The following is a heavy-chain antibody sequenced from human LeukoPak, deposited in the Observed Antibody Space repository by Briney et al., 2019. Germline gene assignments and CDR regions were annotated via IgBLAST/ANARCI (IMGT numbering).Heavy chain of an antibody. V-gene: IGHV1-2*04. Sequence: ASVKVSCKASGYTFTGYYMHWVRQAPGQGLEWMGWINPNSGGTNYAQKFQGWVTMTRDTSISTAYMELSRLRSDDTAVYYCAILSQYSSGWPSSFDYWGQGTLVTVSS. CDR1: GYTFTGYY. J-gene: IGHJ4*02. CDR3: AILSQYSSGWPSSFDY. D-gene: IGHD6-19*01. CDR2: INPNSGGT.